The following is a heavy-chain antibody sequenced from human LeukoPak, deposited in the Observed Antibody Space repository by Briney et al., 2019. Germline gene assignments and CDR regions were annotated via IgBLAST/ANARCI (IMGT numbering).Heavy chain of an antibody. CDR2: IYYSGST. CDR3: ARSSEGRYYYDSSGYSYYHYYMDV. V-gene: IGHV4-59*01. D-gene: IGHD3-22*01. CDR1: GGSISSYY. J-gene: IGHJ6*03. Sequence: KPSETLSLTCTVSGGSISSYYWSWIRQPPGKGLEWIGYIYYSGSTSYNPSLKSRVTISVDTSKNQFSLKLSSVTAADTAVYYCARSSEGRYYYDSSGYSYYHYYMDVWGKGTTVTISS.